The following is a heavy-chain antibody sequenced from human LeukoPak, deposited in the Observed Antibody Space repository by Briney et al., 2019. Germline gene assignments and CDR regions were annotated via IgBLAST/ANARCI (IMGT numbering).Heavy chain of an antibody. CDR3: ARESPSYYYGSGSQYYFDY. CDR2: IYSGGST. D-gene: IGHD3-10*01. Sequence: GGSLRLSCAASGFTVSSNYMSWVRQAPGKGLEWVSVIYSGGSTYYADSVKGRFTISRDNSKNTLYLQMNSLRAEDTAVYYCARESPSYYYGSGSQYYFDYWGQGTLVTVSS. V-gene: IGHV3-53*01. CDR1: GFTVSSNY. J-gene: IGHJ4*02.